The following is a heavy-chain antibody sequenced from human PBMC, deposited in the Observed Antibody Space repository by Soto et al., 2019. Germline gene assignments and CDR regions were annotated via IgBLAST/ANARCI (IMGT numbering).Heavy chain of an antibody. Sequence: SATLSLTCSVSGGYLSPYYWSWIRQTAGQGLEWIGRIYTSGSTNYNPSLKSRVTMSLDTPKKQFSLKLSSVTAADTAVYFCAREFGIVVAATATYYFDYWGQGTLVTVSS. D-gene: IGHD2-15*01. J-gene: IGHJ4*02. CDR2: IYTSGST. V-gene: IGHV4-4*07. CDR1: GGYLSPYY. CDR3: AREFGIVVAATATYYFDY.